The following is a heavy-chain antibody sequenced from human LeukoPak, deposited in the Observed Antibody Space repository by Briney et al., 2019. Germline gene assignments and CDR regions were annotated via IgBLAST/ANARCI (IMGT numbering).Heavy chain of an antibody. CDR3: ARDPASGWFDSDYYGMDV. J-gene: IGHJ6*02. CDR2: IYHSGST. D-gene: IGHD6-19*01. CDR1: GGSISSGGYY. Sequence: PSQTLSLTCTVSGGSISSGGYYWSWIRQPPGKGLEWIGYIYHSGSTYYNPSLKSRVTISVDRSKNQFSLKLSSVTAADTAVYYCARDPASGWFDSDYYGMDVWGQGTTVTVSS. V-gene: IGHV4-30-2*01.